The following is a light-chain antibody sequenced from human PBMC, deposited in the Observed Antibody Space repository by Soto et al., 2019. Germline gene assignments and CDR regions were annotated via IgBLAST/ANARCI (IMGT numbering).Light chain of an antibody. CDR3: SSYTTSGALV. Sequence: QSDVTQPASVSGSPRQSITISCTGTSSDVGGYNYVSWYQQHPDKAPKLLIFDVRSRPSGISNRFSGSKSGNTASLTISGLQAADGADYYCSSYTTSGALVFGGGTKLTVL. V-gene: IGLV2-14*03. CDR2: DVR. CDR1: SSDVGGYNY. J-gene: IGLJ3*02.